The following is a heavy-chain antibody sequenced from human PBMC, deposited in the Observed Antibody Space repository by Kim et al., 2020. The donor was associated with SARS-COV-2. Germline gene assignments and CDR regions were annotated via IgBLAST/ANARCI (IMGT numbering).Heavy chain of an antibody. D-gene: IGHD6-13*01. V-gene: IGHV4-59*10. Sequence: THHNPTLKRRVTVSVDTSKNQCSLKLSAVTAADTAVYYCARSAGGSYYDYWGQGTLVTVSS. CDR3: ARSAGGSYYDY. CDR2: T. J-gene: IGHJ4*02.